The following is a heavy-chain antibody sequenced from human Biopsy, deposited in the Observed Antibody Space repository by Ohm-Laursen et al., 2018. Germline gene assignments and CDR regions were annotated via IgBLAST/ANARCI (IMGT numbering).Heavy chain of an antibody. CDR3: ARGQDSSYLAYGMDV. CDR2: IYNRGST. Sequence: SQTLSLTCTVSGGSISSHYWSWIRQPPGKGLVWIGYIYNRGSTKYNSSPKSRVTISVDTSKNQFSLTVRSVTAADTAMYYCARGQDSSYLAYGMDVWGQGTTVTVSS. D-gene: IGHD6-19*01. J-gene: IGHJ6*02. CDR1: GGSISSHY. V-gene: IGHV4-59*11.